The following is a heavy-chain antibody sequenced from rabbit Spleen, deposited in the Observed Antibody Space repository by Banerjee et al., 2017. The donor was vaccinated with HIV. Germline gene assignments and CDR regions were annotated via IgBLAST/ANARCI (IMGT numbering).Heavy chain of an antibody. D-gene: IGHD1-1*01. V-gene: IGHV1S45*01. J-gene: IGHJ6*01. CDR3: ARDTSSSFSSYGMDL. CDR1: GFSFSDRDV. CDR2: IAGTSSGFT. Sequence: QDQLEESGGGLVKPEGSLTLTCKASGFSFSDRDVMCWVRQAPGKGLEWIACIAGTSSGFTYSATWAKGRFTCSKTSSTTVTLQMTRLTDADTATNFCARDTSSSFSSYGMDLWGQGTLVTVS.